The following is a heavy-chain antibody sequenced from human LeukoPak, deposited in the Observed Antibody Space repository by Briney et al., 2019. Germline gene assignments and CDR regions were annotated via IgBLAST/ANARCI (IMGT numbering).Heavy chain of an antibody. Sequence: GGTLRLSCAASGFTFNIYGMGWVRQALGKGLEWVSVISGSGIDTYNADSVKGRFTISRDNSKHTVFLQMNSLRAEDTAVYYCARLNYDNTSYYSNYFEYWGQGTLVTVSS. CDR1: GFTFNIYG. D-gene: IGHD3-22*01. CDR2: ISGSGIDT. J-gene: IGHJ4*02. CDR3: ARLNYDNTSYYSNYFEY. V-gene: IGHV3-23*01.